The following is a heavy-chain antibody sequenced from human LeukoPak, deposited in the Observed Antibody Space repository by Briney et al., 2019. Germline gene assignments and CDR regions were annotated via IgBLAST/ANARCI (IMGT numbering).Heavy chain of an antibody. V-gene: IGHV1-69*04. CDR2: IIPILGIA. J-gene: IGHJ4*02. D-gene: IGHD4/OR15-4a*01. CDR3: ATPPSAGWGSLSNYYFDY. Sequence: ASVKVSCKASGGTFSSYAISWVRQAPGQVLEWMGRIIPILGIANYAQKFQGRVTITADKSTSTAYMELSSLRSEDTAVYYCATPPSAGWGSLSNYYFDYWGQGTLVTVSS. CDR1: GGTFSSYA.